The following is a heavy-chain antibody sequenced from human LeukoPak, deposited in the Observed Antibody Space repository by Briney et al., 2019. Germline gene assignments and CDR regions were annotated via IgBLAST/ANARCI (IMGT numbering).Heavy chain of an antibody. CDR3: ARGMRGSSWLSFDY. CDR1: GFTFSSYS. J-gene: IGHJ4*02. Sequence: PGGSLRLSCAASGFTFSSYSVHWVRQAPGKGLEWVALISYDGSHKYYADTVKGRVTISRDNSKNTLYLQMNSLRTEDTAIYYCARGMRGSSWLSFDYWGQGTLVTVSS. V-gene: IGHV3-30*04. D-gene: IGHD6-13*01. CDR2: ISYDGSHK.